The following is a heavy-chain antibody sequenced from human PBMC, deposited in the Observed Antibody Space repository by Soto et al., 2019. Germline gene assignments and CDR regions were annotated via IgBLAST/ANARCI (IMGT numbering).Heavy chain of an antibody. J-gene: IGHJ4*01. CDR2: INPGSGGT. Sequence: EASVKVSCKASGYTLTGYYLHWVRQAPGQGLEWMGWINPGSGGTNYAQKFQARVTMTRDTSISTAYMELSRVKSDDTAVYYCARGERWDLGCLDYWGQGTLVTVSS. V-gene: IGHV1-2*02. CDR3: ARGERWDLGCLDY. CDR1: GYTLTGYY. D-gene: IGHD1-26*01.